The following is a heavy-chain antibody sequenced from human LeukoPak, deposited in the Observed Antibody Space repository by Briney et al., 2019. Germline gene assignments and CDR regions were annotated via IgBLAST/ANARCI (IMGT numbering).Heavy chain of an antibody. Sequence: ASVKVSCKASGYTFTSYGISWVRQAPGQGLEWMGWISAYNGNTNYAQKLQGRVTMTTDTSTGTAYMELRSLRSDDTAVYYCARDCTPEDIVVVPAAAGDYWGQGTLVTVSS. J-gene: IGHJ4*02. D-gene: IGHD2-2*01. CDR2: ISAYNGNT. CDR1: GYTFTSYG. V-gene: IGHV1-18*01. CDR3: ARDCTPEDIVVVPAAAGDY.